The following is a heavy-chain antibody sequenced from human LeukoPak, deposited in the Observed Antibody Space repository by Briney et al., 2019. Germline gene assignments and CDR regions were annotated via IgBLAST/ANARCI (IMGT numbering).Heavy chain of an antibody. CDR3: ARILDFYYFDY. J-gene: IGHJ4*02. CDR1: GFTFSSYW. Sequence: GGSLRLSCAASGFTFSSYWMSWVRQAPGKGLEWVANIKKDGSEKYYVDSVKGRFTISRDNAKNSLYLQMNSLRAEDTAVYYCARILDFYYFDYWGQGTLVTVSS. CDR2: IKKDGSEK. D-gene: IGHD3-3*01. V-gene: IGHV3-7*01.